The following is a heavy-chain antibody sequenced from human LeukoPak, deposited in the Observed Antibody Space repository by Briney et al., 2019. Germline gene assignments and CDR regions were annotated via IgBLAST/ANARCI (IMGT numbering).Heavy chain of an antibody. CDR3: AKHIGYSSGHGHDGFDI. Sequence: GGSLRLSCAASGFTFNNYAMSWVHQAPGKGLEWVSASGSGGNTYYADSVKGRFSISRDTSKNTLHLQMSSLRAEDTAIYYCAKHIGYSSGHGHDGFDIWGQGTMVTVSS. CDR2: SGSGGNT. CDR1: GFTFNNYA. J-gene: IGHJ3*02. V-gene: IGHV3-23*01. D-gene: IGHD2-15*01.